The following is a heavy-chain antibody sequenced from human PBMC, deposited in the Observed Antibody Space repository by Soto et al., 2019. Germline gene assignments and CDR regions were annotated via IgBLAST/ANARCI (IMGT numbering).Heavy chain of an antibody. D-gene: IGHD4-17*01. CDR2: IYYTGST. Sequence: SETLSLTCTVSGGSISSHYWSWIRHAPGKGLEWIGYIYYTGSTNYNPSLKSRVTISVDTSKNQFSLKLSSVTAADTAVYYCARALNYGGKQDDWGQGTLVTVSS. CDR1: GGSISSHY. J-gene: IGHJ4*02. CDR3: ARALNYGGKQDD. V-gene: IGHV4-59*11.